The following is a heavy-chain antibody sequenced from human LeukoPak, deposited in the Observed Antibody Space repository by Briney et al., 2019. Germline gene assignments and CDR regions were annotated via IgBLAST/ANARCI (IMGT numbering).Heavy chain of an antibody. CDR2: IYHSGST. J-gene: IGHJ6*02. CDR1: GGSISSSNW. Sequence: SSETLSLTCAVSGGSISSSNWWSWVRQPPGKGLEWIGEIYHSGSTNYNPSLKSRVTISVDKSKNQFSLKLSSVTAADTAVYYCASAQNYYYGMDVWGQGTTVTVSS. CDR3: ASAQNYYYGMDV. V-gene: IGHV4-4*02.